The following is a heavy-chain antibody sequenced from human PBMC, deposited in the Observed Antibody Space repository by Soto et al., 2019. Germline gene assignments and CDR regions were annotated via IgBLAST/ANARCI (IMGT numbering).Heavy chain of an antibody. J-gene: IGHJ4*02. V-gene: IGHV1-18*01. D-gene: IGHD1-1*01. CDR1: GYTFTSYG. Sequence: QVHLVQSGAEVKKPGASVKVSCKGSGYTFTSYGITWVRQAPGQGLEWMGWISAHNGNTDYAQKLQGRVTVTRDTSTSAAYMELRSLRSDDTAVYYCARGRYGDYWGQGALVTVSS. CDR2: ISAHNGNT. CDR3: ARGRYGDY.